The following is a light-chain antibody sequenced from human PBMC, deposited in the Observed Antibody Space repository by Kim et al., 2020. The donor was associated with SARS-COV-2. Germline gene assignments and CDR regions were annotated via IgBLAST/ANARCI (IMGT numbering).Light chain of an antibody. CDR3: QQTYRTPIT. J-gene: IGKJ5*01. CDR2: AAS. Sequence: ASGGDRVTITSRESQSIGKYVNWYQHRPGTAPKLLIYAASTLQSGGPSVFSGSGSGKDFTLTISSLQPGGSATYHCQQTYRTPITFGQGTRLEIK. V-gene: IGKV1-39*01. CDR1: QSIGKY.